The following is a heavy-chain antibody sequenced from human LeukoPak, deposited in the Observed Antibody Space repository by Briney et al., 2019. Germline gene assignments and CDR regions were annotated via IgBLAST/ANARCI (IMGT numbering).Heavy chain of an antibody. CDR3: ARVGYSYVINDWSRTGLGAYPTKYYYHMDV. V-gene: IGHV4-39*07. CDR2: IYYSGST. CDR1: GDSISSSNYS. D-gene: IGHD5-18*01. Sequence: SETLSLTCTVSGDSISSSNYSWGWIRQPPGKGLEWIGTIYYSGSTFYSSSLKSRVTMSGDTSKNQFSLKLSSATAADTAVYFCARVGYSYVINDWSRTGLGAYPTKYYYHMDVWGKGTTVTVSS. J-gene: IGHJ6*03.